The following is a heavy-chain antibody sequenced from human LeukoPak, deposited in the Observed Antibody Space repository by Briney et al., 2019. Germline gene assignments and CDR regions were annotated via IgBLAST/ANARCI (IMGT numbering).Heavy chain of an antibody. J-gene: IGHJ4*02. D-gene: IGHD6-19*01. CDR2: IYYSGSI. V-gene: IGHV4-59*01. CDR3: ARAHSSGWYFDY. Sequence: SETLSLTCTVSGGSISSYYWSWIRQPPGKGLEWIGYIYYSGSINYNSSPKSRVTILVDTSKNQFSLKLSSVTAADTAVYYCARAHSSGWYFDYWGQGTLVTVSS. CDR1: GGSISSYY.